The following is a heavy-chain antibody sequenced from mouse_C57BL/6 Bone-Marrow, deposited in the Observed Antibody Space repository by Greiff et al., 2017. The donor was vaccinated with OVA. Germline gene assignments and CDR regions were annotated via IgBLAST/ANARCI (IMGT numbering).Heavy chain of an antibody. J-gene: IGHJ3*01. CDR3: ARDGYYGEFAY. D-gene: IGHD2-3*01. V-gene: IGHV1-19*01. CDR2: INPYNGGT. CDR1: GYTFTDYY. Sequence: EVQLQQSGPVLVKPGASVKMSCKASGYTFTDYYMNWVKQSHGKSLEWIGVINPYNGGTSYNQKFKGKATLTVDKSSSTAYMELNSLTSEDSAVYYCARDGYYGEFAYWGQGTLVTVSA.